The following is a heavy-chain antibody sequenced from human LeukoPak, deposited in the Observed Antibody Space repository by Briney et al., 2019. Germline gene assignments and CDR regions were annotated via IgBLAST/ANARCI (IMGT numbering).Heavy chain of an antibody. CDR3: ARVSEYDFWSGHPRRVWFDP. CDR2: INHSGST. Sequence: SETLSLTCAVYGGSFSGYYWSWIRQPPGKGLEWIGEINHSGSTNYNPPLKSRVTISVDTSKNQFSLKLSSVTAADTAVYYCARVSEYDFWSGHPRRVWFDPWGQGTLVTVSS. V-gene: IGHV4-34*01. D-gene: IGHD3-3*01. J-gene: IGHJ5*02. CDR1: GGSFSGYY.